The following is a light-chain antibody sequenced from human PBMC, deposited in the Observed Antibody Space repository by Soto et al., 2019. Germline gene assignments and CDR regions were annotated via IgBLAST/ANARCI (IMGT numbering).Light chain of an antibody. CDR1: HSVSSSY. J-gene: IGKJ1*01. CDR2: GAS. V-gene: IGKV3-20*01. CDR3: KQYGSSPWT. Sequence: EIVLTQSPGTLSLSPGERATLSCRASHSVSSSYLAWYQQKPGQAPRPLIYGASSRAIGIPDRFSGSGSGTDFTLTISRLEPEDFAVYYCKQYGSSPWTFGQGTKVEIK.